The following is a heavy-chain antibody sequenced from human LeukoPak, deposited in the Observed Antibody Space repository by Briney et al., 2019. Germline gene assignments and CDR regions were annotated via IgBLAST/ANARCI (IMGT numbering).Heavy chain of an antibody. CDR2: ISYDGSNK. CDR3: AKDSGGGDILTIFAV. J-gene: IGHJ4*02. CDR1: GFTFSSYG. V-gene: IGHV3-30*18. D-gene: IGHD3-9*01. Sequence: PGRSLRLSCAASGFTFSSYGMHWVRQAPGKGLEWVAVISYDGSNKYYADSVKGRFTISRDNSKNTLYLQMNSLRAEDTAVYYCAKDSGGGDILTIFAVWGQGTLVTVSS.